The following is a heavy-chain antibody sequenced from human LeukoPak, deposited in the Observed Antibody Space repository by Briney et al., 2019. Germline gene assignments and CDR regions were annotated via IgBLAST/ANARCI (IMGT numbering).Heavy chain of an antibody. D-gene: IGHD3-3*01. V-gene: IGHV1-2*02. CDR2: INPNSGGT. CDR3: ARTASITIFGVPFPGY. CDR1: GYTFTGYY. Sequence: ASVKVSCTASGYTFTGYYMHWVRQAPGQGLEWMGWINPNSGGTNYAQKFQGRVTMTRDTSISTAYMELSRLRSDDTAVYYCARTASITIFGVPFPGYWGQGTLVTVSS. J-gene: IGHJ4*02.